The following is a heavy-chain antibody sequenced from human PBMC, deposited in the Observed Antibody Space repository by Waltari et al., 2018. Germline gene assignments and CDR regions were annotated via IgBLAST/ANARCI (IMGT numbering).Heavy chain of an antibody. CDR3: ARDDYGDPPFGY. CDR2: IYHSGST. CDR1: GYPISSGYY. Sequence: QVQLRESGPGLVKPSETLSITCTVSGYPISSGYYWGWIRQPPGKGLEWIGSIYHSGSTYYNPSLKSRVTISVDTSKNQFSLKLSSVTAADTAVYYCARDDYGDPPFGYWGQGTLVTVSS. V-gene: IGHV4-38-2*02. J-gene: IGHJ4*02. D-gene: IGHD4-17*01.